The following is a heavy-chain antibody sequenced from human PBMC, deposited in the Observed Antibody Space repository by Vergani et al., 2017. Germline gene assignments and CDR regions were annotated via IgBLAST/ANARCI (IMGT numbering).Heavy chain of an antibody. J-gene: IGHJ4*02. CDR1: GFTFTSYH. CDR3: AEVIVGCSRTNCFADH. CDR2: IDPNSVDT. Sequence: QVQLVQSGAEVKKPGASVRVPCKASGFTFTSYHIHWVRQAPGQGLDWLGRIDPNSVDTRYSQRFQDRGTITRDTSINTAYMEMTRLRPDDTAIYYCAEVIVGCSRTNCFADHWGQGTLVTVSS. V-gene: IGHV1-2*06. D-gene: IGHD2-2*01.